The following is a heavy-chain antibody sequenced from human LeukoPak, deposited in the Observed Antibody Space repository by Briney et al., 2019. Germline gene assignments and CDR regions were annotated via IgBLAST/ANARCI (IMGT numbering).Heavy chain of an antibody. Sequence: ASVKVSCKASGYTFSSYGISWVRQAPEQGLEWMGWISAYNGNTNYAQKLQGRVTMTTDTSTSTAYMELSSLRSEDTAVYYCATGPRYSGSYYAWYWGQGTLVTVSS. CDR3: ATGPRYSGSYYAWY. V-gene: IGHV1-18*01. D-gene: IGHD1-26*01. CDR2: ISAYNGNT. J-gene: IGHJ4*02. CDR1: GYTFSSYG.